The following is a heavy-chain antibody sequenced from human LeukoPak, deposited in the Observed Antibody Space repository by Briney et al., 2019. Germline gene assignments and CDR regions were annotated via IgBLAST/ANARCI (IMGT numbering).Heavy chain of an antibody. CDR1: RFTFSNYA. CDR3: AKWGDFDVLTGYYVPDF. V-gene: IGHV3-23*01. CDR2: ITSSGGNT. Sequence: PGGSLRLSCAASRFTFSNYAMSWVRQAPGKGLEWVSAITSSGGNTYYADSVKGRFTISRDNSKNTLYLQMNSLRDEDTAVYYCAKWGDFDVLTGYYVPDFWGQGTLVTVSS. D-gene: IGHD3-9*01. J-gene: IGHJ4*02.